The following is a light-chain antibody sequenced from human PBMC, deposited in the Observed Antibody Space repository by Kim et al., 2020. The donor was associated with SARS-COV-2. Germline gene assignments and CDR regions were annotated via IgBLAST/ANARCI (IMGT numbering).Light chain of an antibody. CDR3: AAWDDSLSGWV. CDR1: SSNIGSNY. Sequence: GQMVTISCSGSSSNIGSNYVYWYQQLPGTAPKLLIYRNNQRPSGVPDRFSDSKSGTSASLAISGLRSEDEADYYCAAWDDSLSGWVFGGGTQLTVL. V-gene: IGLV1-47*01. CDR2: RNN. J-gene: IGLJ3*02.